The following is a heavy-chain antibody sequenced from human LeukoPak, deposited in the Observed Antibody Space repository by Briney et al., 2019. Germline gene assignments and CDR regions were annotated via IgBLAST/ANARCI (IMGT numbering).Heavy chain of an antibody. V-gene: IGHV3-30-3*01. D-gene: IGHD6-13*01. J-gene: IGHJ5*02. CDR3: ARDRGIAAAKGRKNGNWFDP. CDR2: ISYDGSNK. CDR1: GFTFSSYA. Sequence: PGGSLRLSCAASGFTFSSYAMHWVRQAPGKGLEWVAVISYDGSNKYYADSVKGRFTISRDNSKNTLYLQMNSLRAEDTAVYYCARDRGIAAAKGRKNGNWFDPWGQGTLVTVSS.